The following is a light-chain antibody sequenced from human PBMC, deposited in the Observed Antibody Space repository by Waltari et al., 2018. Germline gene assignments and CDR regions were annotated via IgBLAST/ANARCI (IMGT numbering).Light chain of an antibody. J-gene: IGLJ2*01. V-gene: IGLV2-14*03. CDR3: SSYTTSSTLV. CDR1: TSDVGGYNS. Sequence: QSALTQPASVSGPPGQSITISCTGTTSDVGGYNSVSWYQQPPGRAPKLMISDVNSRPSGVSNRFSGSKSGNTASLTISGLQTEDEADYSCSSYTTSSTLVFGGGTQLTVL. CDR2: DVN.